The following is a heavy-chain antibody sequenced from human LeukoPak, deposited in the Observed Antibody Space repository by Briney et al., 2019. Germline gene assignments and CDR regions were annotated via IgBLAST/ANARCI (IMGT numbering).Heavy chain of an antibody. V-gene: IGHV3-30*03. CDR3: TRRRGNQQPIDY. J-gene: IGHJ4*02. Sequence: WGSLRLSCAASGFTFSSYGMQWVRQAPGKGLEWVAVISHDGTVQHYADSVKGRFTISRDNSDNTLYLQMNSLRAEDTAVYYCTRRRGNQQPIDYWGQGTLVTVSS. D-gene: IGHD2-2*01. CDR1: GFTFSSYG. CDR2: ISHDGTVQ.